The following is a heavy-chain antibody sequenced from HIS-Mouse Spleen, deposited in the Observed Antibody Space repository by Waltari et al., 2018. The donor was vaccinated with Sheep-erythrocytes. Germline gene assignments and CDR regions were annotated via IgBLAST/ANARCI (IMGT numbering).Heavy chain of an antibody. J-gene: IGHJ4*02. CDR2: IKSKTGGGTT. Sequence: VRQAPGKGLEWVGRIKSKTGGGTTDNAAPVKGRFTISRDDSKNTLYLQMNSLKTEDTAVYYCTTDPYYYDSSGYRARAPDFDYWGQGTLVTVSS. D-gene: IGHD3-22*01. V-gene: IGHV3-15*01. CDR3: TTDPYYYDSSGYRARAPDFDY.